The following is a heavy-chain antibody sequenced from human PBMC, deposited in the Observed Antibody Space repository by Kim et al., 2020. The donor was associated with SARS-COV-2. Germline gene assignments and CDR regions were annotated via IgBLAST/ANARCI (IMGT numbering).Heavy chain of an antibody. Sequence: GGSLRLSCAASGFNFSDYYMTWIRQAPGRGRKWVSYISGSGSDINSADSVKGRFTNSRDNAKNSLYLQMNSLRVEDTAVYYCSRDPRRVDYWGPGTLVTVSS. CDR2: ISGSGSDI. J-gene: IGHJ4*02. D-gene: IGHD6-13*01. CDR1: GFNFSDYY. V-gene: IGHV3-11*01. CDR3: SRDPRRVDY.